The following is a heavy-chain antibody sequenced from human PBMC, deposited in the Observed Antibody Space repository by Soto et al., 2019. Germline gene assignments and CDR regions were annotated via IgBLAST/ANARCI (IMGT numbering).Heavy chain of an antibody. CDR1: GGSISSSRYY. V-gene: IGHV4-39*01. CDR3: ARHSPPAYGVAVDS. CDR2: FHYSGST. J-gene: IGHJ4*02. Sequence: QLQLQESGPGLVKPSETLSLTCTVSGGSISSSRYYWGWIRQPPGKGLEWIASFHYSGSTYYNPSLTSRVTISVDTSKNQFFLKLSSVTAADTAVYYCARHSPPAYGVAVDSWCPGTLVTVSS. D-gene: IGHD4-17*01.